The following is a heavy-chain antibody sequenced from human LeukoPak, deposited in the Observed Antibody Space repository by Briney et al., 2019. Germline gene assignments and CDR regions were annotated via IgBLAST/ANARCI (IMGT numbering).Heavy chain of an antibody. D-gene: IGHD1-26*01. V-gene: IGHV3-23*01. CDR3: AKVRWELLSLVDY. CDR2: ISNSGGST. J-gene: IGHJ4*02. Sequence: GGSLRLSCAASGFTLSSYAMSWVRQAPGKGLEWVSTISNSGGSTYYADSVKGRFTISRDNSKNTLYLQMNSLRAEDTAVYYCAKVRWELLSLVDYWGQGALVTVSS. CDR1: GFTLSSYA.